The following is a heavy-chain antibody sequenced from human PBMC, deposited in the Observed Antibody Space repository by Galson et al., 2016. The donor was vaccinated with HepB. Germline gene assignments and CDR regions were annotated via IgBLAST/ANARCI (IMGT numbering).Heavy chain of an antibody. CDR3: AKENVFLAMDV. CDR1: GFTFDDYT. J-gene: IGHJ6*02. Sequence: SLRLSCAASGFTFDDYTMHWVRQAPGKGLEWVSGISWNSESIGYADSVKGRFTISRDNAKNSLYLQMNSLRPEDTALYYCAKENVFLAMDVWGHGTTVTVSS. CDR2: ISWNSESI. D-gene: IGHD3-3*01. V-gene: IGHV3-9*01.